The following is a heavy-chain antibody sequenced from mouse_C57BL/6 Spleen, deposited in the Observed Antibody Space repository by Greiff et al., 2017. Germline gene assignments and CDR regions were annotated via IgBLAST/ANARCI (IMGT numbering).Heavy chain of an antibody. Sequence: QVQLQQPGAELVKPGASVKLSCKASGYTFTSYWMHWVKQRPGQGLEWIGMIHPNSGSTNYNEKFKSKATLTVDKSSSTAYMQLSSLTSEDSAVYYGARLWIYDYEAYFDVWGTGTTVTVSS. CDR2: IHPNSGST. CDR3: ARLWIYDYEAYFDV. V-gene: IGHV1-64*01. D-gene: IGHD2-4*01. J-gene: IGHJ1*03. CDR1: GYTFTSYW.